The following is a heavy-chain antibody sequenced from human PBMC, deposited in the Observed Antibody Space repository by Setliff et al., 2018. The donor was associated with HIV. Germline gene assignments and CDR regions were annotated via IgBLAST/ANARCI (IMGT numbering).Heavy chain of an antibody. Sequence: ASVKVSCKASGYGFTNFGISWVRLAPGQGLEWMGWVSPYHGTTDYAQKFQGRVTMTADTSTRTAYLELRTLRSDDTAVYYCTRGSGPRVVVAAPFDYWGQGALVTSPQ. D-gene: IGHD2-15*01. CDR3: TRGSGPRVVVAAPFDY. CDR1: GYGFTNFG. CDR2: VSPYHGTT. V-gene: IGHV1-18*01. J-gene: IGHJ4*02.